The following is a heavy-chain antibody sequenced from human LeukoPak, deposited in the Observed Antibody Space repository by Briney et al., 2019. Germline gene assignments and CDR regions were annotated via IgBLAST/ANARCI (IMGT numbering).Heavy chain of an antibody. CDR1: GFTFDDYA. CDR2: ISGSGGST. V-gene: IGHV3-23*01. D-gene: IGHD4-17*01. CDR3: AKRSNPYGDYRSNWFDP. J-gene: IGHJ5*02. Sequence: PGGSLRLSCAASGFTFDDYAMHWVRQAPGKGLEWVSAISGSGGSTYYADSVKGRFTISRDNSKNTLYLQMNSLRAEDTAVYYCAKRSNPYGDYRSNWFDPWGQGTLVTVSS.